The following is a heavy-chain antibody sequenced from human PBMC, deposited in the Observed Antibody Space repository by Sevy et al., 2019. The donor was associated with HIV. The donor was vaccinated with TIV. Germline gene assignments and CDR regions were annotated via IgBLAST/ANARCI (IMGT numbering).Heavy chain of an antibody. CDR2: IWYDGNYK. D-gene: IGHD4-17*01. CDR3: AREELYGDYGFDY. J-gene: IGHJ4*02. CDR1: GFTFSIYG. V-gene: IGHV3-33*01. Sequence: GGYLRLSCAASGFTFSIYGMHWVRQAPGKGLEWVALIWYDGNYKYYADSVKGRFTISRDNAKNSLYLQMNSLRAEDTAVYYCAREELYGDYGFDYWGQGTLVTVSS.